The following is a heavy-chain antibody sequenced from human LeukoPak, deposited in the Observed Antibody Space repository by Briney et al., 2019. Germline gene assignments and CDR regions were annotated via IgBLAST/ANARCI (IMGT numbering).Heavy chain of an antibody. CDR2: INPSGGST. D-gene: IGHD6-13*01. CDR1: GYTFTSYY. CDR3: ARIARTLYYFDY. Sequence: ASVKVSCKASGYTFTSYYIHWVRQAPGQGLEWMGIINPSGGSTSYAQKFQGRVTMTRDTSTSTVYMELSSLRSEDTAVYYCARIARTLYYFDYWGQGTLVTVSS. V-gene: IGHV1-46*01. J-gene: IGHJ4*02.